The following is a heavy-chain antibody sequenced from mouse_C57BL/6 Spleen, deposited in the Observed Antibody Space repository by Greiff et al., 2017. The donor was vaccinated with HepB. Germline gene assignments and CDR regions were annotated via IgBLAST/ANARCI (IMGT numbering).Heavy chain of an antibody. CDR2: INYDGSST. CDR1: GFTFSDYY. Sequence: EVNVVESEGGLVQPGSSMKLSCTASGFTFSDYYMAWVRQVPEKGLEWVANINYDGSSTYYLDSLKSRFIISRDNAKNILYLQMSSLKSEDTATYYCARDVWGHAMDYWGQGTSVTVSS. J-gene: IGHJ4*01. V-gene: IGHV5-16*01. D-gene: IGHD2-13*01. CDR3: ARDVWGHAMDY.